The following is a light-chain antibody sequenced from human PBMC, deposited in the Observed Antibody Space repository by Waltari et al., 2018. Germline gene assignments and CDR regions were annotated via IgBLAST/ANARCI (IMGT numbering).Light chain of an antibody. J-gene: IGKJ4*01. CDR3: QQSYSIPFT. V-gene: IGKV1-39*01. CDR2: GAS. CDR1: QIIKNY. Sequence: DIQMTQSPSSLSAFMGESVTITCRTSQIIKNYLNWYHQKPGKPPKILIYGASSLQSGVPSRFSGSGSGTDFALTINSLQPEDYATYYCQQSYSIPFTFGGGTEVEIK.